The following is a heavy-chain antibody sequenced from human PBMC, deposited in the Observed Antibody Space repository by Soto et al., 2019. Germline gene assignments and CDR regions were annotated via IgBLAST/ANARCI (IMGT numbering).Heavy chain of an antibody. CDR2: TYYRSKWYN. D-gene: IGHD3-3*01. V-gene: IGHV6-1*01. CDR3: ARDRSITIVGVVTLVRYGMDV. Sequence: PAQTLSLTCAISGASVSSNSAAWNWTRQSPSRGLEWLGRTYYRSKWYNDYAVSVKSRITINPDTSKNQFSLQLNSVTPEDTAVYYRARDRSITIVGVVTLVRYGMDVWGQGTTVTVSS. J-gene: IGHJ6*02. CDR1: GASVSSNSAA.